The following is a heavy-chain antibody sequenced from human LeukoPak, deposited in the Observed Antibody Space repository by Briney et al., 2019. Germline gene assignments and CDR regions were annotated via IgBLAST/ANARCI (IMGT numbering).Heavy chain of an antibody. CDR1: GGFFSGYY. D-gene: IGHD3-22*01. V-gene: IGHV4-34*01. Sequence: SETLSLTCAVYGGFFSGYYWSWIRQPPGKGLEWIGEINHSGSTNYNPSLKSRVTISVDTSKNQFSLKLSSVTAADTAVYYCARGHYYDNNEAWGQGTLVTVSS. CDR2: INHSGST. CDR3: ARGHYYDNNEA. J-gene: IGHJ5*02.